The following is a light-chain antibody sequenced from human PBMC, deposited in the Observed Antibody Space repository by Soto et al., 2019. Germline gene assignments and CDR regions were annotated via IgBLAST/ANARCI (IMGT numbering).Light chain of an antibody. V-gene: IGKV3-20*01. CDR1: QSSNY. CDR2: GAS. Sequence: VVLTQSPGTLSLSPWERATLSCRASQSSNYLAWYQQRPGQPPRLLIYGASSRATGIPDRFSGSGPGTDFTLTISRLEPEDFAVYFCQQYGRTPLTFGGGTKVDIK. CDR3: QQYGRTPLT. J-gene: IGKJ4*01.